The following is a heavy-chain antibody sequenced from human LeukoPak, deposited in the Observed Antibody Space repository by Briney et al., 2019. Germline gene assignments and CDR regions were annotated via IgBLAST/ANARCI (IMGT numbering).Heavy chain of an antibody. Sequence: PGGSLRLSCAASGFTFSSYWMSWVRQAPGKGLEWVANIKQDGSNKYYADSVKGRFTISRDNSKNTLYLQMNSLRAEDTAVYYCHSSGYGSTYYFDYWGQGTLVTVSS. D-gene: IGHD3-22*01. V-gene: IGHV3-7*01. CDR3: HSSGYGSTYYFDY. J-gene: IGHJ4*02. CDR2: IKQDGSNK. CDR1: GFTFSSYW.